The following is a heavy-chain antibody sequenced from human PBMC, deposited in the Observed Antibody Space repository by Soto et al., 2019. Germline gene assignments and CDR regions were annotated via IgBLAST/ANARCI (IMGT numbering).Heavy chain of an antibody. CDR3: ARVADEGYDSDIVVVPAAMRVGAYYYYYMDV. CDR1: GFTFSSYW. D-gene: IGHD2-2*01. CDR2: INSDGSST. V-gene: IGHV3-74*01. J-gene: IGHJ6*03. Sequence: GGSLRLSCAASGFTFSSYWMHWVRQAPWKGLVWVSRINSDGSSTSYADSVKGRFTISRDNAKNTLYLQMNSLRAEDTAVYYCARVADEGYDSDIVVVPAAMRVGAYYYYYMDVWGKGTTVTVSS.